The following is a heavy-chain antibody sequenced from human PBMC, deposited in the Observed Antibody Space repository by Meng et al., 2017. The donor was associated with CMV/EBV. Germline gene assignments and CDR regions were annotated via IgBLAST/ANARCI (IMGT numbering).Heavy chain of an antibody. CDR3: ARELKVLLWFGELLYAYGMDV. J-gene: IGHJ6*02. Sequence: GESLKISCAASGFTFSSYAMHWVRQAPGKGLEWVAVISYDGSNKYYADSVKGRFTISRDNSKNTLYLQMNSLRAEDTAVYYCARELKVLLWFGELLYAYGMDVWDQGTTVTVSS. CDR1: GFTFSSYA. V-gene: IGHV3-30-3*01. D-gene: IGHD3-10*01. CDR2: ISYDGSNK.